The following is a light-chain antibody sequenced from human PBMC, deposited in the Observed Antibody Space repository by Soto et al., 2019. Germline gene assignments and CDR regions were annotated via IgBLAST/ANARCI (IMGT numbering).Light chain of an antibody. Sequence: DIQMTQSPSSLSASVGDRVTITCQASQDISNYLNWYQQKPGKAPKLLIYDASNLETGVPSRFSGSGSGTDFTFTISSLQPEAIATYYCQQYDNLPITFGPGTRLEIK. J-gene: IGKJ5*01. V-gene: IGKV1-33*01. CDR1: QDISNY. CDR3: QQYDNLPIT. CDR2: DAS.